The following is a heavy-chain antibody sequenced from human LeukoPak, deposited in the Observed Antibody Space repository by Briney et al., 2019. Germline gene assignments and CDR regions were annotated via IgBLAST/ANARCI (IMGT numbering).Heavy chain of an antibody. CDR2: IWYDGSNK. CDR1: GFTFSSYG. Sequence: GGSLRLSCAASGFTFSSYGMHWVRQAPGKGLEWVAVIWYDGSNKYYADSVKGRFTISRDNSKNTLYLQMNSLRAGDTAVYYCARVGYDSSGYYTSYYYYGMDVWGQGTTVTVSS. V-gene: IGHV3-33*01. CDR3: ARVGYDSSGYYTSYYYYGMDV. D-gene: IGHD3-22*01. J-gene: IGHJ6*02.